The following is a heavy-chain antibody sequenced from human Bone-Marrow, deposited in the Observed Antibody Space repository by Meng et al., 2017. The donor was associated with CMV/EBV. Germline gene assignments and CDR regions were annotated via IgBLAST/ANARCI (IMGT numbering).Heavy chain of an antibody. J-gene: IGHJ4*02. Sequence: GSLRLSCAVYGGSFSGYYWSWIRQPPGKGLEWIGEINHSGSTNYNPSLKSRVTISVDTSKNQFSLKLSSVTAEDTAVYYCARDADIVVVPAYFDYWGQGKLVTVSS. D-gene: IGHD2-2*01. CDR3: ARDADIVVVPAYFDY. CDR1: GGSFSGYY. V-gene: IGHV4-34*01. CDR2: INHSGST.